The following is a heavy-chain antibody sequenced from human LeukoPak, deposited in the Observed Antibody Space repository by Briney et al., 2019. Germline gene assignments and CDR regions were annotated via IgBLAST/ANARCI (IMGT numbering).Heavy chain of an antibody. Sequence: GGSLRLSCAASGFTFSSYSMNWVRQAPGKGLEWVAVISYDGSNKYYADSVKGRFTISRDNSKNTLYLQMNSLRAEDTAVYYCARGRGYDYVDSFDYWGQGTLVTVSS. V-gene: IGHV3-30*03. CDR1: GFTFSSYS. CDR2: ISYDGSNK. D-gene: IGHD5-12*01. CDR3: ARGRGYDYVDSFDY. J-gene: IGHJ4*02.